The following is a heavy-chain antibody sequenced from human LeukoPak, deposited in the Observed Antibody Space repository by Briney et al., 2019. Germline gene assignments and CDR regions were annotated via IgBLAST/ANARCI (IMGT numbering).Heavy chain of an antibody. J-gene: IGHJ4*02. V-gene: IGHV4-34*01. CDR3: ARGGTGYCSGGSCYWLFDY. Sequence: PSETLSLTCAAYGGSFSGYYWSWIRQPPGKGLEWIGEINHSGSANYNPSLKSRVTISVDTSKNQFSLKLSSVTAADTAVYYCARGGTGYCSGGSCYWLFDYWGQGTLVTVSS. CDR2: INHSGSA. CDR1: GGSFSGYY. D-gene: IGHD2-15*01.